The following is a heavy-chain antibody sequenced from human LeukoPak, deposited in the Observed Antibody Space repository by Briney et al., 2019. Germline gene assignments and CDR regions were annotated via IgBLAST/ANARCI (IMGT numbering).Heavy chain of an antibody. CDR3: AKDGGMVTATLYYSDY. CDR2: ISGSGGTT. Sequence: GGSLRLSCAASGFTFSTYAMNWVRQAPGKGLEWVSGISGSGGTTYYADSVKGRFTISRDNSKNMLYLQMNSLRAEDTAVYYCAKDGGMVTATLYYSDYWGQGTLVTVSS. V-gene: IGHV3-23*01. D-gene: IGHD2-21*02. CDR1: GFTFSTYA. J-gene: IGHJ4*02.